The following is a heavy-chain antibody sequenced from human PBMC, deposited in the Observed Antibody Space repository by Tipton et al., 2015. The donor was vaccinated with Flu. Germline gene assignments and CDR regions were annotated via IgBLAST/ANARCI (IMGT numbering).Heavy chain of an antibody. J-gene: IGHJ6*02. CDR1: GFIFGSSE. CDR2: ISSSGGTI. Sequence: SLRLSCAASGFIFGSSEMNWVRQAPGKGLEWVSYISSSGGTIKYADSVKGRFTISRDDSKRSLYLQMNSLKAEDTAVYYCARVNLLLFGMDVWGQGTTVTVSS. V-gene: IGHV3-48*03. CDR3: ARVNLLLFGMDV. D-gene: IGHD3-22*01.